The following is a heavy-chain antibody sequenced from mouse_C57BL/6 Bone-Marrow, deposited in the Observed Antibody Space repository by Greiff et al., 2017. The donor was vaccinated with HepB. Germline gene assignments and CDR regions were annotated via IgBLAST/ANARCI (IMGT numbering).Heavy chain of an antibody. Sequence: EVQLVESGGGLVQPGGSLSLSCAASGFTFTDYYMSWVRQPPGKALEWLGFIRNKANGYTTEYSASVKGRFTISRDNSQSILYLQMNALRAEDSATYYCARCYDGYSDYWGQGTTLSLL. J-gene: IGHJ2*01. V-gene: IGHV7-3*01. CDR1: GFTFTDYY. CDR3: ARCYDGYSDY. D-gene: IGHD2-3*01. CDR2: IRNKANGYTT.